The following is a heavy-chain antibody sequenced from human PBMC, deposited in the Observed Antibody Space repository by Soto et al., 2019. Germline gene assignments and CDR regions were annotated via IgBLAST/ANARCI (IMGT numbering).Heavy chain of an antibody. Sequence: QVHLVESGGGVVQPGRSLRLSCAASGFTFSSYGMHWVRQAPGKGLEWVANISYDGSLKYYADSVKGRFTISRDNSKSALYLQMNSLRPEDTAVYYCAKDFKVSGSYYGSLNYYYGMDVWGQGTTVTVSS. CDR1: GFTFSSYG. CDR2: ISYDGSLK. J-gene: IGHJ6*02. D-gene: IGHD3-10*01. V-gene: IGHV3-30*18. CDR3: AKDFKVSGSYYGSLNYYYGMDV.